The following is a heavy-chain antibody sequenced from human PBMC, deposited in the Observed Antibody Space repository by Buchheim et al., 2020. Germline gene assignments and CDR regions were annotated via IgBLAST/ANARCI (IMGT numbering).Heavy chain of an antibody. J-gene: IGHJ4*02. CDR3: ARDGLPRGVYLDY. CDR2: ISIIGSYI. V-gene: IGHV3-21*01. D-gene: IGHD3-10*01. CDR1: GFTFSSYS. Sequence: EVQLVESGGGLVKPGGSLRLSCAASGFTFSSYSLNWVRQAPGKGLEWVPSISIIGSYIYYADSVKGRFPIPRKNAKNSLYWQMNSLRAEDTAVYYCARDGLPRGVYLDYWGQGTL.